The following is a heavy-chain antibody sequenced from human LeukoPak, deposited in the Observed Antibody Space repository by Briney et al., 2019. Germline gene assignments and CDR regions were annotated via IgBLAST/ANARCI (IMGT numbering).Heavy chain of an antibody. CDR3: ARLLLGVTTPYFQH. CDR1: GGSISSSSYY. Sequence: SETLSLTCTVSGGSISSSSYYWGWIRQPPGKGLEWIGSIYYSGSTYYNPSLKSRVTISVDTSKNQFSLKLSSVTAADTAVYYCARLLLGVTTPYFQHWGQGTLVTVSS. D-gene: IGHD1-26*01. V-gene: IGHV4-39*07. CDR2: IYYSGST. J-gene: IGHJ1*01.